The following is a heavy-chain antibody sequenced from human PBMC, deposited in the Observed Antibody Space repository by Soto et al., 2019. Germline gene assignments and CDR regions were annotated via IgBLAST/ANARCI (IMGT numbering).Heavy chain of an antibody. V-gene: IGHV5-51*01. CDR1: GYSFISYW. D-gene: IGHD2-15*01. Sequence: GESLKISCKTSGYSFISYWVAWVRQLPGKGLEWMGTFYPGDSTSTYSPSFQGQVTISADTSITTAYLQLNSLKASDTAMYYCARIIGYCRNNDCSWTFDVWGQGTMVTVSS. J-gene: IGHJ3*01. CDR2: FYPGDSTS. CDR3: ARIIGYCRNNDCSWTFDV.